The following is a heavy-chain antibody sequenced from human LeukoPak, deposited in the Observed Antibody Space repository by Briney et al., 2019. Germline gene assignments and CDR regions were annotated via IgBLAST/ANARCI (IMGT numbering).Heavy chain of an antibody. CDR3: ARVSERGYSYGWGYYFDY. Sequence: PSETLSLTCAVYGGSFSGYYWTWIRQTPEKGLEWIGEMNPSGSINYNPSLKSRVTISVDTSKNQFSLKLSSVTAADTAVYYCARVSERGYSYGWGYYFDYWGQGTLVTVSS. CDR2: MNPSGSI. V-gene: IGHV4-34*01. J-gene: IGHJ4*02. D-gene: IGHD5-18*01. CDR1: GGSFSGYY.